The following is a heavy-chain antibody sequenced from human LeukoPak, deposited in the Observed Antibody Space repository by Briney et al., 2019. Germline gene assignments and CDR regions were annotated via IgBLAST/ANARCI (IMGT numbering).Heavy chain of an antibody. CDR2: INPNSGGT. D-gene: IGHD1-26*01. CDR1: GYTFTSYD. CDR3: ARESGTLLPTDV. J-gene: IGHJ6*04. Sequence: ASVKVSCKASGYTFTSYDINWVRQATGQGLEWMGWINPNSGGTNYAQKFQGRVTMTRDTSISTAYMELSRLRSDDTAVYYCARESGTLLPTDVWGKGTTVTISS. V-gene: IGHV1-2*02.